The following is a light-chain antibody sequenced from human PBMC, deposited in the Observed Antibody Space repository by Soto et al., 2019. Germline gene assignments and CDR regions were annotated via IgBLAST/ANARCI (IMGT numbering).Light chain of an antibody. V-gene: IGKV1-9*01. CDR2: GAS. Sequence: IQLTQSPSSLSASMGDRVAITCRASQCIINYLAWYQQKPGKAPKLLIYGASTLQGGVPSRFSGSGSGTDFTLTVSSLQPEDLATYYCQQLFMYPPTFGPGTKVDIK. CDR1: QCIINY. J-gene: IGKJ3*01. CDR3: QQLFMYPPT.